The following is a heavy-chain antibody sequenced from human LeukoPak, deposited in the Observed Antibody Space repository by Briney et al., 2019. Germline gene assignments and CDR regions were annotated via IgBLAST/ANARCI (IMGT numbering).Heavy chain of an antibody. J-gene: IGHJ4*02. Sequence: GGSLRLSCAASGFTFGSYSMNWVRQAPGKGLEWVSSISSSSSYIYYADSVKGRFTISRDNAKNSLYLQMNSLRAEDTAVYYCARVKDSIAAVQYYFDYWGQGTLVTVSS. CDR3: ARVKDSIAAVQYYFDY. CDR1: GFTFGSYS. D-gene: IGHD6-13*01. CDR2: ISSSSSYI. V-gene: IGHV3-21*01.